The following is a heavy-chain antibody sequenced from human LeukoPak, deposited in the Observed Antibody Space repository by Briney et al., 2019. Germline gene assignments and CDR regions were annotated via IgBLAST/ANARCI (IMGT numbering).Heavy chain of an antibody. D-gene: IGHD2-21*02. Sequence: GGSLRLSCAAYRFTFSDHYMSWIRHAPGKGLEWLSYIRASSTYTKYVDSVKGRFTISRDNAKNSLYLQMNSLRAEDTAVYYCVRCSGDCQAFDYWGQGTLVTVSS. CDR1: RFTFSDHY. CDR2: IRASSTYT. J-gene: IGHJ4*02. V-gene: IGHV3-11*03. CDR3: VRCSGDCQAFDY.